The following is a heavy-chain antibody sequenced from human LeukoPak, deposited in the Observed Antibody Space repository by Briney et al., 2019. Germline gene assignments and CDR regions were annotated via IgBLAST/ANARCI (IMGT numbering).Heavy chain of an antibody. CDR3: ARDWAYGCSTVWDFDY. D-gene: IGHD6-19*01. Sequence: ASVKVSCKASGYTFSSYDISWVRQAPGQGLEWMGWISAYNGNTNYAQKLQGRVTMTTDTSTSTAYLELRSLRSDDTAVYYCARDWAYGCSTVWDFDYWGQGTLVTVSS. V-gene: IGHV1-18*01. CDR1: GYTFSSYD. CDR2: ISAYNGNT. J-gene: IGHJ4*02.